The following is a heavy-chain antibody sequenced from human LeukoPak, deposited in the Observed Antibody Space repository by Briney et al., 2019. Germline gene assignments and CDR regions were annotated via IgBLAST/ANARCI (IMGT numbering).Heavy chain of an antibody. V-gene: IGHV3-73*01. CDR2: IRSKANNYAT. CDR3: TRRGIAADDAFDI. Sequence: GGSLRLSCAASGFTFSGSAMHWVRQASGKGLEWVGRIRSKANNYATEYAASVKGRFTISRDDSKNTAYLQMNSLKTEDRAVYYCTRRGIAADDAFDIWGQGTMVTVSS. CDR1: GFTFSGSA. D-gene: IGHD6-13*01. J-gene: IGHJ3*02.